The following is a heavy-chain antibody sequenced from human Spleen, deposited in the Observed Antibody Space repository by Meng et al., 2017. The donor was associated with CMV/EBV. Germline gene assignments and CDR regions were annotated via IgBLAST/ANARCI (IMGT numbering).Heavy chain of an antibody. CDR3: STGDRNSELPSQL. V-gene: IGHV4-59*01. CDR1: GDSISSYF. J-gene: IGHJ1*01. Sequence: SEPLSLTCTLSGDSISSYFCSWIRQPPGKGLEWIGYINHSGRTFYNPSLKSRVTISIDTSKNQFSLKLTSVSAADTAVYYCSTGDRNSELPSQLWGQGTLVTVSS. CDR2: INHSGRT. D-gene: IGHD4-23*01.